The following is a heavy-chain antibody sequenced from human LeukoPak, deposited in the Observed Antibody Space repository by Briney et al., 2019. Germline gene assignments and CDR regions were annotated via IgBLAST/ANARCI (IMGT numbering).Heavy chain of an antibody. CDR1: GFTFAEYT. J-gene: IGHJ4*02. V-gene: IGHV3-43*01. Sequence: GGSLRLSCAASGFTFAEYTMHWVRQAPGKGLEWVSLIGWKDARIHYGDSVKGRFTISRDNSKNSLYLQMNSLRTEDTALYYCVKDLVAASENVRGWYPMDYWGQGTLVTVSS. CDR2: IGWKDARI. CDR3: VKDLVAASENVRGWYPMDY. D-gene: IGHD6-19*01.